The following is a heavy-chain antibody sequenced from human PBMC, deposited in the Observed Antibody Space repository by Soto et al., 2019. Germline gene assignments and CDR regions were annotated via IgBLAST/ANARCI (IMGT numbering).Heavy chain of an antibody. Sequence: TLSLTCTVSGGSISSGDYYWSWIRQPPGKGLEWIGYIYYSGSTYYNPSLKSRVTISVDTSKNQFSLKLSSVTAADTAVYYCARAMAAAAVSFDYWGQGTLVTVSS. J-gene: IGHJ4*02. CDR2: IYYSGST. V-gene: IGHV4-30-4*01. CDR3: ARAMAAAAVSFDY. D-gene: IGHD6-13*01. CDR1: GGSISSGDYY.